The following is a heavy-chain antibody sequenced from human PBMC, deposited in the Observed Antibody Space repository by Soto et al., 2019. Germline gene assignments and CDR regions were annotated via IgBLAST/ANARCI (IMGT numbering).Heavy chain of an antibody. D-gene: IGHD7-27*01. CDR2: ISTDGGRK. Sequence: EALLVESGGGLGQPGGSLRLSCAATGFTFSTHWMHWVRQAPGKGLDWVARISTDGGRKVHADSVQGRFTISRDNADSTVYLQMVSLRAEDTAVYFCTRESSLTPKNFDHWGQGALVTVSS. CDR1: GFTFSTHW. J-gene: IGHJ4*02. V-gene: IGHV3-74*01. CDR3: TRESSLTPKNFDH.